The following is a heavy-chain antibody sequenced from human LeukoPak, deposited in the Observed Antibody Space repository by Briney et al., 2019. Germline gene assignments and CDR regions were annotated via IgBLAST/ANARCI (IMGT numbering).Heavy chain of an antibody. J-gene: IGHJ3*02. Sequence: VKLGGSLRLSCAASGFTFSAYDMNWVRQTPGKGLEWVSSITSNSFYVYYADSLRGRFTISRDNAKNSLYLQMNSLRADDTAVYYCARWVVGALKPGAFDIWGQGTMVTVSS. D-gene: IGHD2-15*01. CDR1: GFTFSAYD. V-gene: IGHV3-21*06. CDR3: ARWVVGALKPGAFDI. CDR2: ITSNSFYV.